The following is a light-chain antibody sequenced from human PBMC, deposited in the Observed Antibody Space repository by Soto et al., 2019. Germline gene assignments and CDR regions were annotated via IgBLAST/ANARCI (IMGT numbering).Light chain of an antibody. CDR1: QSVSSY. CDR2: GAS. CDR3: QQYGYSPIT. J-gene: IGKJ5*01. Sequence: EIVLTQSPATLSLSPGERANLSCRASQSVSSYLAWYQQKPGQAPRLLISGASRRATGIPDRFSGGGSGTDFTLTISRLEPEDFAVYYCQQYGYSPITFGQGTRLEIK. V-gene: IGKV3-20*01.